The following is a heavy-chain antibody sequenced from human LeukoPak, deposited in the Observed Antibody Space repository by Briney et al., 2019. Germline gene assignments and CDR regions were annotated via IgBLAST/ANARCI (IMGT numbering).Heavy chain of an antibody. J-gene: IGHJ5*02. CDR1: GYTFTGYY. Sequence: ASVTVSCKASGYTFTGYYMHWVRQAPGQGLEWMGWINPNSGGTNYAQTFQGRVTMTRDTSISTAYMELSRLRSDDTAVYYCARGGITMIVVVLNGFDPWGQGTLVTVSS. CDR2: INPNSGGT. D-gene: IGHD3-22*01. CDR3: ARGGITMIVVVLNGFDP. V-gene: IGHV1-2*02.